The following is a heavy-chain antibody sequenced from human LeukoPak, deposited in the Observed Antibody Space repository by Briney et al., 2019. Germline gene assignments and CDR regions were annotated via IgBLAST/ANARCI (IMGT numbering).Heavy chain of an antibody. D-gene: IGHD1-26*01. Sequence: GGSLRLSCAASGFTFSDYYMSWTRQAPGKGLEWVSYISSSGGTIYYADSVKGRFTISRDNAKYSLYLQMNSLRAEDTAVYYCASSGSYGGPVYYFDYWGQGTLVTVSS. CDR3: ASSGSYGGPVYYFDY. J-gene: IGHJ4*02. CDR1: GFTFSDYY. V-gene: IGHV3-11*01. CDR2: ISSSGGTI.